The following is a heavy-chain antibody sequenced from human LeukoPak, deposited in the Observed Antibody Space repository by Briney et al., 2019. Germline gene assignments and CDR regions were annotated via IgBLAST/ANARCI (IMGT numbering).Heavy chain of an antibody. CDR2: IYYSGST. CDR1: GGSISSSSYY. D-gene: IGHD3-16*01. CDR3: ARETSQKGAHYMDV. V-gene: IGHV4-39*07. J-gene: IGHJ6*03. Sequence: PSETLSLTCTVSGGSISSSSYYWGWIRQPPGKGLEWIGSIYYSGSTYYNPSLKSRVTISVDTSKNQLSLKLTSVTAADTAVYYCARETSQKGAHYMDVWGKGTTVTISS.